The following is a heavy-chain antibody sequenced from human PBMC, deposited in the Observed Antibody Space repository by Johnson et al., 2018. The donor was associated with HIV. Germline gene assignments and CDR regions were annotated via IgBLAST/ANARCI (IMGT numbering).Heavy chain of an antibody. J-gene: IGHJ3*02. CDR1: GFTFNTYW. D-gene: IGHD3-3*01. CDR2: IKEDGSEK. CDR3: ARVNDDFWSGQGPFDI. Sequence: EVQLVESGGGLVQPGGSLRLSCAASGFTFNTYWMTWVRQVPGKGLEWVANIKEDGSEKYYVDSVKGRFTISRDNAKNSLYLQINSLRAEDTAVYYCARVNDDFWSGQGPFDIWGQGTMVTVSS. V-gene: IGHV3-7*05.